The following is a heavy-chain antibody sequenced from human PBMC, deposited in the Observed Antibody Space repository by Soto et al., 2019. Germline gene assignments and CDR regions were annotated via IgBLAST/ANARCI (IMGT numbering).Heavy chain of an antibody. Sequence: PSETLSLTCTVSGGSISSGGYYWSWIRQHPGKGLEWIGYIYYSGSTYYNPSLKSRVTISVDTSKNQFSLKLSSVTAADTAVYYCARDLDSSGAFDIWGLGTMVTVSS. CDR2: IYYSGST. CDR1: GGSISSGGYY. V-gene: IGHV4-31*03. CDR3: ARDLDSSGAFDI. D-gene: IGHD3-22*01. J-gene: IGHJ3*02.